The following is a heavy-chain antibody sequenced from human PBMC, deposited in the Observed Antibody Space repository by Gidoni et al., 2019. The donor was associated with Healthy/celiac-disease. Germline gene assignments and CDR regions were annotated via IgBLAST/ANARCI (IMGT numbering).Heavy chain of an antibody. J-gene: IGHJ4*02. D-gene: IGHD5-12*01. CDR1: GFTFSSYG. CDR2: IWYDGSNK. V-gene: IGHV3-33*01. CDR3: ARGPLVEMATPFDY. Sequence: QVQLVESGGGVVQPGRSLRLSCAASGFTFSSYGMHWVRQAPGKGLEWVAVIWYDGSNKYYADSVKGRFTISRDNSKNTLYLQMNSLRAEDTAVYYCARGPLVEMATPFDYWGQGTLVTVSS.